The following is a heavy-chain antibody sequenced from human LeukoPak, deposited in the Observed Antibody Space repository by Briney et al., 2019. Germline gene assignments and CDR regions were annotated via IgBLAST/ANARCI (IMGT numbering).Heavy chain of an antibody. CDR3: ARGRGRIAARISNWFDP. D-gene: IGHD6-6*01. V-gene: IGHV1-8*01. J-gene: IGHJ5*02. CDR2: MNPNSGNT. CDR1: GYTFTSYD. Sequence: ASVKVSCKASGYTFTSYDINWVGQATGEGLEGRGWMNPNSGNTGYAQKFQGRVTMTRKTYIRTAYMELSSLRSEDTAVYYCARGRGRIAARISNWFDPWGQGTLVTVSS.